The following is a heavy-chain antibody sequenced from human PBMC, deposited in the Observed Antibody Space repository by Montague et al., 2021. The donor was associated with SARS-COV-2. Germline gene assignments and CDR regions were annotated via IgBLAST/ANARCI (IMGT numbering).Heavy chain of an antibody. CDR1: GRSVRSYY. V-gene: IGHV4-59*02. CDR2: IYDSGST. CDR3: ARENTVTTFGGPYYIDS. Sequence: SETLSLTCIVSGRSVRSYYWSWIRQPPGKGLEWIGYIYDSGSTNXNPSLKSRVTISVDTSKNQFSLELSSVTAADTAVYYCARENTVTTFGGPYYIDSWGQGTLVTVSA. J-gene: IGHJ4*02. D-gene: IGHD4-17*01.